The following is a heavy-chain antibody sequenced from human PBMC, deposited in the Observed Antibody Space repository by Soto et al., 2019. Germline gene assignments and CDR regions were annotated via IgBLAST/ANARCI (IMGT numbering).Heavy chain of an antibody. V-gene: IGHV4-34*01. CDR1: GGSFSGYY. CDR3: ARGGYDFWSGYRTPYYFDY. D-gene: IGHD3-3*01. J-gene: IGHJ4*02. CDR2: INHSGST. Sequence: PSETLSLTCAVYGGSFSGYYWSWIRQPPGKGLEWIEEINHSGSTNYNPSLKSRVTISVDTSKNQFSLKLSSVTAADTAVYYCARGGYDFWSGYRTPYYFDYWGQGTLVTVSS.